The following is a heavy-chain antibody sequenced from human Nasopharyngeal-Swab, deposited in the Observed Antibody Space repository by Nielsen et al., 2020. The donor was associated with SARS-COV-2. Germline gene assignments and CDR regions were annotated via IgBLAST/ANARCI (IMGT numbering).Heavy chain of an antibody. J-gene: IGHJ4*02. CDR2: INSDGSST. D-gene: IGHD2/OR15-2a*01. Sequence: GASLKISCAASGFTFSSYWMHWVRQAPGKGLVWVSRINSDGSSTSYADSVKGRFTISRDNAKNTLYLQMNSLRAEDTAVYYCARYGRNTVDYWGQGTLVTVSS. CDR1: GFTFSSYW. V-gene: IGHV3-74*01. CDR3: ARYGRNTVDY.